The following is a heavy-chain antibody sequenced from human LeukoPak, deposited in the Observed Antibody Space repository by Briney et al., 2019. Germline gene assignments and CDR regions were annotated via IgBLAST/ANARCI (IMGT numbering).Heavy chain of an antibody. V-gene: IGHV4-34*01. CDR2: INHSGST. J-gene: IGHJ4*02. D-gene: IGHD3-22*01. CDR3: ARGGARTLGTMIKQRALIDY. CDR1: GGSFSGYY. Sequence: SETLSLTCAVYGGSFSGYYWSWIRQPPGKGLEWIGEINHSGSTNYNPSLKSRVTISVDTSKNQFSLKLSSVTAADTAEYYCARGGARTLGTMIKQRALIDYWGQGTLVTVSS.